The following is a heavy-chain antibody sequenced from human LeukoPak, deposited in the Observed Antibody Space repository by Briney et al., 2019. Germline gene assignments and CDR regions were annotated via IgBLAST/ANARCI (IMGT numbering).Heavy chain of an antibody. CDR2: ISSRSGYT. J-gene: IGHJ4*02. CDR3: ATSPGLGYSSSLTGVDY. Sequence: GGSLRLCCAASGFTFSSYSMNWVCQALGTGPAWISSISSRSGYTYYEDSVKGRFTISRDNAKNSLYLQMSSLRAEDTAVYYCATSPGLGYSSSLTGVDYWGQGTLVTVSS. CDR1: GFTFSSYS. D-gene: IGHD6-6*01. V-gene: IGHV3-21*01.